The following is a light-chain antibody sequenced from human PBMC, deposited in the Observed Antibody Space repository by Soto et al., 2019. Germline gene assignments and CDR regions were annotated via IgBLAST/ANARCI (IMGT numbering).Light chain of an antibody. V-gene: IGLV2-14*03. CDR3: SSFTSISTFV. Sequence: QSVLAQPASVSGSRGQSITISCTGTSSDVGRYNYVSWFQQHPGKVPKLIIYDVSNWPSGVSDRFSGSKSGNTASLTISGLHPEDVADYYCSSFTSISTFVFGTGTKVTVL. CDR1: SSDVGRYNY. CDR2: DVS. J-gene: IGLJ1*01.